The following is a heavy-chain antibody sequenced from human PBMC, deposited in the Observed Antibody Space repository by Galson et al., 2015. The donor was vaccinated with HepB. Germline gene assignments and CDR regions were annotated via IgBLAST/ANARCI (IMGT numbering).Heavy chain of an antibody. CDR1: GYTFTSYY. V-gene: IGHV1-46*01. Sequence: SVKVSCKASGYTFTSYYMHWVRQAPGQGLEWMGIINPSGGSTSYAQKFQGRVTMTSDTSTSTVYMELSSLRSEDTAVYYCARAIVVVPAAIPKEDYWYFDLWGRGTLVTVSS. D-gene: IGHD2-2*02. CDR3: ARAIVVVPAAIPKEDYWYFDL. J-gene: IGHJ2*01. CDR2: INPSGGST.